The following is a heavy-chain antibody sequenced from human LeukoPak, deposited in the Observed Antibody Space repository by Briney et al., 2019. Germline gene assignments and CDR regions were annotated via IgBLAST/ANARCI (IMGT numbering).Heavy chain of an antibody. V-gene: IGHV1-69*13. CDR1: GGTFSSYA. CDR3: ARGDYGSGGYWAIDYMDV. D-gene: IGHD3-10*01. Sequence: GASVKVSCKASGGTFSSYAISWVRQAPGQGLEWMGGIIPIFGTANYAQKFQGRVTITADESTSTAYMELSSLRSDDTAVYYCARGDYGSGGYWAIDYMDVWGKGTTVTISS. J-gene: IGHJ6*03. CDR2: IIPIFGTA.